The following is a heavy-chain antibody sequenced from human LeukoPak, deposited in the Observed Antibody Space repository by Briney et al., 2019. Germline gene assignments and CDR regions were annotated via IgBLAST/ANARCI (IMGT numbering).Heavy chain of an antibody. CDR3: ARGRGVAVAGREGDY. CDR2: INWNGGST. Sequence: GGSLRLSCAASGFTFSSYGMHWVRQAPGKGLEWVSGINWNGGSTGYADSVKGRFTISRDSAKNSLYLQMNSLRAEDTALYYCARGRGVAVAGREGDYWGQGTLVTVSS. D-gene: IGHD6-19*01. J-gene: IGHJ4*02. V-gene: IGHV3-20*04. CDR1: GFTFSSYG.